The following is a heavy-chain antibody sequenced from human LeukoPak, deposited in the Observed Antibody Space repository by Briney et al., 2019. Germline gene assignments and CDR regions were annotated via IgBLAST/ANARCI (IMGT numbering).Heavy chain of an antibody. V-gene: IGHV3-30-3*01. CDR3: AAAAAGFRFDY. CDR2: ISYDGSNK. J-gene: IGHJ4*02. D-gene: IGHD6-13*01. Sequence: GRSLRLSCAASGFTFSSYAMHWVRQAPGKGLEWVAVISYDGSNKYYADSVKGRFTISRDNSKNTLYLQMNSLRAEDTAVYYCAAAAAGFRFDYWGQGTLVTVSS. CDR1: GFTFSSYA.